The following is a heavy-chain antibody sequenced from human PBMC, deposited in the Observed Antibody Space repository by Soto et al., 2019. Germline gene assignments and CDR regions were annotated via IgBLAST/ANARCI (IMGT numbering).Heavy chain of an antibody. D-gene: IGHD1-26*01. CDR3: ARGGKFARQLHYGMHV. V-gene: IGHV1-2*02. J-gene: IGHJ6*02. CDR2: INPNSGGT. Sequence: SXKVSFKASGYTXTGYYMDLVRQAPGQGLEWMGWINPNSGGTNYAQKFQGRVTMTRDTSIRKAYMELSRLRSEDTAVYYCARGGKFARQLHYGMHVWGQGNTLTVS. CDR1: GYTXTGYY.